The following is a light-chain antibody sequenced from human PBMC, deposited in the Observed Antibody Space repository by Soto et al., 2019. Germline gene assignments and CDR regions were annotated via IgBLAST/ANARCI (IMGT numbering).Light chain of an antibody. Sequence: QSVLTQPPSASGTPGQRVTISCSGSRSNIGRNYVYWYQQLPGTAPKLLIYRNNQRPSGVPERLSGSKSGTSASLAISGLRSEEEADYHCAAWDDSLGDVVFGGGTKLTVL. CDR3: AAWDDSLGDVV. V-gene: IGLV1-47*01. J-gene: IGLJ2*01. CDR1: RSNIGRNY. CDR2: RNN.